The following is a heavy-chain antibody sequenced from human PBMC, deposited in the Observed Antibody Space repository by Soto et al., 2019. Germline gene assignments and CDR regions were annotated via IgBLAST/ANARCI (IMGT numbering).Heavy chain of an antibody. CDR1: DDSINSDKYY. V-gene: IGHV4-39*01. J-gene: IGHJ4*02. CDR2: IYYRGNA. D-gene: IGHD5-12*01. Sequence: QLQLQESGPGLVKPSETLSLTCSVSDDSINSDKYYWGWIRQPPGKGLEWIGSIYYRGNAYYNPSLHTRVTISLDKSKSQFSLKLNSVTAADSAVYCCARLEGLATISYDFDVWGPGALVTVAS. CDR3: ARLEGLATISYDFDV.